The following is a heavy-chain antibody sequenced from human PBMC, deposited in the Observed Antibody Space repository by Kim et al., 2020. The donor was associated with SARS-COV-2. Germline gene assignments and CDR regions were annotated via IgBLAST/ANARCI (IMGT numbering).Heavy chain of an antibody. CDR1: GGSFSGYY. Sequence: SETLSLTCAVYGGSFSGYYWSWIRQPPGKGLEWIGEINHSGSTNYNPSLKSRVTISVDTSKNQFSLKLSSVTAADTAVYYCASKGYQANWFDPWGQGTLVTVSS. V-gene: IGHV4-34*01. J-gene: IGHJ5*02. CDR2: INHSGST. D-gene: IGHD5-18*01. CDR3: ASKGYQANWFDP.